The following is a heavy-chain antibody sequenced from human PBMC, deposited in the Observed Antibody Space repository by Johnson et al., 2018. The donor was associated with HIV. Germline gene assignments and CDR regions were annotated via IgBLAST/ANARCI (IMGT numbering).Heavy chain of an antibody. D-gene: IGHD2/OR15-2a*01. Sequence: QLVESGGGLVQPGRSLRLSCAASGFTFDDYAMHWVRQAPGKGLEWVSGISWNSGSIGYADSVKGRFTISRDNAKNSLYLQMHSLRAEDTAVYYCARDRALSHPGGAFDNWGQGTMVTVSS. CDR2: ISWNSGSI. CDR3: ARDRALSHPGGAFDN. CDR1: GFTFDDYA. J-gene: IGHJ3*02. V-gene: IGHV3-9*01.